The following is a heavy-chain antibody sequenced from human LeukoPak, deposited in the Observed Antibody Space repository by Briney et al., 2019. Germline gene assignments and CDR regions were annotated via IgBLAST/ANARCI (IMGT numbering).Heavy chain of an antibody. V-gene: IGHV4-39*02. CDR3: ARDQQEWELTDY. CDR2: IYYSGSA. D-gene: IGHD1-26*01. CDR1: GGSISSSSYY. J-gene: IGHJ4*02. Sequence: TSETLSLTCTVSGGSISSSSYYWGWIRQPPGKGLEWIGSIYYSGSAYYNPSLKSRVTISVDTSKNQFSLKLSSVTAADTAVYYCARDQQEWELTDYWGQGTLVTVSS.